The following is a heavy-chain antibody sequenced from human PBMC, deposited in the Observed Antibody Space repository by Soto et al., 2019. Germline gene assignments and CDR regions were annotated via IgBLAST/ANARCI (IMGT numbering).Heavy chain of an antibody. D-gene: IGHD5-12*01. J-gene: IGHJ4*02. CDR3: ARISGYDSPYFDY. Sequence: SETLSLTCTVSGGSISSSSYYWGWIRQPPGKGLEWIGSIYYSGGTYYNPSLKSRVTISVDTSKNQFSLKLSSVTAADTAVYYCARISGYDSPYFDYWGQGTLVTVSS. CDR1: GGSISSSSYY. CDR2: IYYSGGT. V-gene: IGHV4-39*01.